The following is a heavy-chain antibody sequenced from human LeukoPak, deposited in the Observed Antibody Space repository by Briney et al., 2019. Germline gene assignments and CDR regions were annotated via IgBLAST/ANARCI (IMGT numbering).Heavy chain of an antibody. Sequence: PGGSLRLSCAASGFTFSGYPMSWVRQAPGKVLELVSAIRCPGFTTVYADSVKGHFTISIDNAKNSLYLQMNSLRADDTSLYYCAKDRRAFPLNAFDVWGKGRMVAVSS. CDR2: IRCPGFTT. V-gene: IGHV3-23*01. CDR1: GFTFSGYP. CDR3: AKDRRAFPLNAFDV. J-gene: IGHJ3*01.